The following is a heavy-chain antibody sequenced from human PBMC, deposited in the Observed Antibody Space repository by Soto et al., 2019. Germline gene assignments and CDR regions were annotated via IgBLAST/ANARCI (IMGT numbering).Heavy chain of an antibody. CDR1: GGSFSGDY. Sequence: SETLSLTCAVYGGSFSGDYWSWIRQPPGKGLEWIGEINHSGSTNYNPSLKSRVTISVDTSKNQFSLKLSSVTAADTAVYYCARNGRAAAGHYYYYYMDVWGKGTTVTVSS. V-gene: IGHV4-34*01. D-gene: IGHD6-13*01. J-gene: IGHJ6*03. CDR2: INHSGST. CDR3: ARNGRAAAGHYYYYYMDV.